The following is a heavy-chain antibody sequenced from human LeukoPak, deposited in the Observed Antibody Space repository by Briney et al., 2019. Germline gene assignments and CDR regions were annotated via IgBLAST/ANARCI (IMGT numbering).Heavy chain of an antibody. Sequence: GGSLRHSCAASGFTFSSYAMHWVRQAPGKGLEWVAVISYDGSNKYYADSVKGRFTISRDNSKNTLYLQMNSLRAEDTAVYYCAREDQYCSSTSCPGFDPWGQGTLVTVSS. J-gene: IGHJ5*02. CDR2: ISYDGSNK. CDR1: GFTFSSYA. D-gene: IGHD2-2*01. CDR3: AREDQYCSSTSCPGFDP. V-gene: IGHV3-30*01.